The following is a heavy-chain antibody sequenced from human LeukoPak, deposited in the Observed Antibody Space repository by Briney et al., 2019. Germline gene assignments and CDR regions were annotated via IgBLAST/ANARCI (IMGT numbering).Heavy chain of an antibody. J-gene: IGHJ4*02. CDR3: ARGYYYDSSGYYPYYFDY. CDR2: INHSGST. V-gene: IGHV4-34*01. CDR1: GGSFSGYY. Sequence: SETLSLTCAVYGGSFSGYYWSWVRQPPGKGLEWIGEINHSGSTNYNPSLKSRVTISVDTSKNQFSLKLSSVTAADTAVYYCARGYYYDSSGYYPYYFDYWGQGTLVTVSS. D-gene: IGHD3-22*01.